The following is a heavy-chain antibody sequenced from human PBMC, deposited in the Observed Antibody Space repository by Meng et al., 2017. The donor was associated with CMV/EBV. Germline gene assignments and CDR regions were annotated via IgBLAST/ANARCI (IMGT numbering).Heavy chain of an antibody. CDR1: GGSFSGYY. V-gene: IGHV4-34*01. J-gene: IGHJ6*02. CDR3: ARGIPHKPSSTSCYWKKYCYYYGMDV. D-gene: IGHD2-2*01. Sequence: GSLRLSCAVYGGSFSGYYWSWIRQPPGKGLEWIGEINHSGSTNYNPSLKSRVTISVDTSKNQFSLKLSSVTAADTAVYYCARGIPHKPSSTSCYWKKYCYYYGMDVWGQGTTVTVSS. CDR2: INHSGST.